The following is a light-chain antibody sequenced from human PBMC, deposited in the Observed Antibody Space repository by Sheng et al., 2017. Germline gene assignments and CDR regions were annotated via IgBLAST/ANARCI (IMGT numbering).Light chain of an antibody. J-gene: IGKJ2*01. CDR2: KVS. CDR1: ESLVHNDGNTY. CDR3: MQGTQWFT. Sequence: VVLTQSPLSLPVTLGQPASISCRSSESLVHNDGNTYLTWFQQRPGQSPRRLIYKVSNRDSGVPDRFSGSGSGTDFTLKIIRVEAEDVGIYYCMQGTQWFTFGQGTRLEI. V-gene: IGKV2-30*02.